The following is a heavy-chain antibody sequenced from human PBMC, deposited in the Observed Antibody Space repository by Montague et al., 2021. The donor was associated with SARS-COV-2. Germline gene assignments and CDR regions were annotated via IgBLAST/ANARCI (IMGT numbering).Heavy chain of an antibody. CDR3: ARVGDGIVPSPILGLGPYYSFYYMDV. CDR2: IYYSGST. CDR1: GGSISSSSYY. V-gene: IGHV4-39*01. D-gene: IGHD2-2*02. J-gene: IGHJ6*03. Sequence: SEALSLTCTVSGGSISSSSYYWGWIRQPPGKGLEWIGSIYYSGSTYYNPSLKSRVTISVDTSKNQFSLKLSSVTAADTAVYYCARVGDGIVPSPILGLGPYYSFYYMDVWGKGTTVTVSS.